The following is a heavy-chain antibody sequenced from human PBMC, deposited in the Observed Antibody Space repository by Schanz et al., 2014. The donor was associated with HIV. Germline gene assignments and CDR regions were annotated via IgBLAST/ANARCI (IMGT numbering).Heavy chain of an antibody. CDR2: ISGSGVST. V-gene: IGHV3-23*01. CDR3: AKGQRGMVRGDNDY. J-gene: IGHJ4*02. Sequence: EVQLLESGGGLVQPGGSLRLSCAASGFTFSSYGMSWVRQAPGKGLEWVSAISGSGVSTYYADSVKGRFTISRDNSKNTLYLQMNSLRAEDTAVYYCAKGQRGMVRGDNDYWGQGTLVTVSP. CDR1: GFTFSSYG. D-gene: IGHD3-10*01.